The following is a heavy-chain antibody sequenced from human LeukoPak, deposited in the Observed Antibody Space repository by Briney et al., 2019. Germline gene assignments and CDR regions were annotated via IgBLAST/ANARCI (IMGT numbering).Heavy chain of an antibody. V-gene: IGHV4-39*01. Sequence: TSETLSLTCTVSGGSISSNAYYWAWIRQPPGKGLEWIGSIYSSVSTYYNPSLKSRVTISVDTSKNQFSLRLSSVTAADTALYYCAYSGSYGHLGYCGQGIPVTVSS. CDR2: IYSSVST. CDR1: GGSISSNAYY. J-gene: IGHJ4*02. D-gene: IGHD1-26*01. CDR3: AYSGSYGHLGY.